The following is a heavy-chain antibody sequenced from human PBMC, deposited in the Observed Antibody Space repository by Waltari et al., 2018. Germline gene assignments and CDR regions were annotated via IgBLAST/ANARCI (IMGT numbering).Heavy chain of an antibody. CDR3: ARDSPRDGWSDY. D-gene: IGHD2-15*01. CDR2: ISSSGNLI. V-gene: IGHV3-48*03. J-gene: IGHJ4*02. CDR1: RFTFTSHE. Sequence: EVQVVESGGGWVQPGGSVRLSCASPRFTFTSHEMNWVRQAPGKGLEWISFISSSGNLIFYADSVKGRFTISRDNAENSLYLQMNSLRAEDTAIYYCARDSPRDGWSDYWGQGTLVTVSS.